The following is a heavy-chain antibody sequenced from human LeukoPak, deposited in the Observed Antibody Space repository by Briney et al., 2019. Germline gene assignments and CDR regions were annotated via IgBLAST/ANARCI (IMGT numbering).Heavy chain of an antibody. Sequence: PGGSLRLSCAASGFTFSRYAMHWVRQAPGKGLGCVAIISYDGSNKYYADSVKGRFTISTDNSKNTLFVQMNSLRVEDTAVYYCARMPYNSSGYYGGKNYYYGMDVWGQGTTVTVSS. CDR3: ARMPYNSSGYYGGKNYYYGMDV. V-gene: IGHV3-30-3*01. CDR1: GFTFSRYA. J-gene: IGHJ6*02. D-gene: IGHD3-22*01. CDR2: ISYDGSNK.